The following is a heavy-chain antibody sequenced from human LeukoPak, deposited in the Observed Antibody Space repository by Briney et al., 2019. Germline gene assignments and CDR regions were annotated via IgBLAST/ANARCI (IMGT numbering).Heavy chain of an antibody. V-gene: IGHV3-15*01. J-gene: IGHJ4*02. CDR1: GFTLSNAW. D-gene: IGHD4-17*01. CDR2: IKSKTDGGTT. Sequence: GGSLRLSCAASGFTLSNAWMSWVRQAPGKGLEWVGRIKSKTDGGTTDYAAPVKGRFTISRDGSKNTLYLQMNSLKTEDTAVYYCTTGLGDPLYFDYWGQGTLVTVSS. CDR3: TTGLGDPLYFDY.